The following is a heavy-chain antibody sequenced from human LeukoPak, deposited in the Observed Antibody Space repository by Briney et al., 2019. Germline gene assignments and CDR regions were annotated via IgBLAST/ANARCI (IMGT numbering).Heavy chain of an antibody. V-gene: IGHV4-59*01. Sequence: SETLSLTCTVSGGSLSPYYWSWIRQPPGKGLEWIGYISYSGSTNSHPSLKSRVTISVDTSKNQFSLKLNSVTAADTAVYYCARVSWFPGTSYYFMDVWGKGTTVTVSS. J-gene: IGHJ6*03. CDR3: ARVSWFPGTSYYFMDV. CDR1: GGSLSPYY. CDR2: ISYSGST. D-gene: IGHD1-1*01.